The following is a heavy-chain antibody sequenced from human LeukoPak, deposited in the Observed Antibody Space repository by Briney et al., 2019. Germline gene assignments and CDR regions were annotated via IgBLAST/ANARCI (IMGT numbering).Heavy chain of an antibody. J-gene: IGHJ6*02. V-gene: IGHV3-74*01. CDR1: GFTFSSYW. Sequence: GGSLRLSCAASGFTFSSYWMHWVRQAPGKGLVWVSRINSDGSSTSYADSVKGRFTISRDNAKNTLYLQMSSLRAEDTAVYYCAREGQYGDTAMVLNYYYGMDVWGQGTTVTVSS. D-gene: IGHD5-18*01. CDR3: AREGQYGDTAMVLNYYYGMDV. CDR2: INSDGSST.